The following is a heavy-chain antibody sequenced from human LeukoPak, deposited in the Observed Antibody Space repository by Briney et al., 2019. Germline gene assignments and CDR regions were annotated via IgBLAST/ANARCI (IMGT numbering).Heavy chain of an antibody. Sequence: SVKVSCKASGGTFSSYAISWVRQAPGQGLEWMGGIIPVFGTANYAEKFQGRVTITADKSTSTAYMELSSLRSEDTAVYYCASAAASYGSGSFVDYWGQGTLVTVSS. CDR2: IIPVFGTA. V-gene: IGHV1-69*06. D-gene: IGHD3-10*01. J-gene: IGHJ4*02. CDR3: ASAAASYGSGSFVDY. CDR1: GGTFSSYA.